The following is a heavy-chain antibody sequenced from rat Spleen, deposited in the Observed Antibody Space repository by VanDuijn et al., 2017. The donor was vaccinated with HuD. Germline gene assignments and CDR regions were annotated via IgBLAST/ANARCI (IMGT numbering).Heavy chain of an antibody. CDR3: ARYEYYGLLLRGGFDY. D-gene: IGHD1-6*01. V-gene: IGHV3-1*01. Sequence: EVQLQESGPGLVKPSQSLSLTCSVTGYSITSNYWGWIRKFPGNKMEWMGYISYSGSTSYNPSLKSRISITRDTSKNQFFLQLNSVTTEDTATYYCARYEYYGLLLRGGFDYWGQGVMVTVSS. CDR2: ISYSGST. CDR1: GYSITSNY. J-gene: IGHJ2*01.